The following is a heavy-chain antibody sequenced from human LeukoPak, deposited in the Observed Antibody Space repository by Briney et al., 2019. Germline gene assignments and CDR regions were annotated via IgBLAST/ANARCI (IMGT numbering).Heavy chain of an antibody. CDR2: INPNSGGT. Sequence: ASVKVSCKASGYTFTGYYMHWVRQAPGQGLEWMGWINPNSGGTNYAQKFQGRVTMTRDTSISTAYMELSRLRSDDTAVYYCAREGYSSSWYLNNWFDPWGQGTLVTVSS. D-gene: IGHD6-13*01. V-gene: IGHV1-2*02. CDR3: AREGYSSSWYLNNWFDP. CDR1: GYTFTGYY. J-gene: IGHJ5*02.